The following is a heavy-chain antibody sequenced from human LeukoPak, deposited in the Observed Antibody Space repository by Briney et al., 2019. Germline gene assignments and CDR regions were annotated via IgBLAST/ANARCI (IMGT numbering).Heavy chain of an antibody. D-gene: IGHD1-14*01. CDR2: INNSSGTK. J-gene: IGHJ5*02. Sequence: PGGSLRLSCAASGFTFDSYSMNWVRQAPGKGLEWISYINNSSGTKYYADSVNGRFTISRDNAKNSLYLHMTGLRAEDTAVYYFAGAPACITTTRCYPNLFDPWGQGTLVTVSS. V-gene: IGHV3-48*01. CDR1: GFTFDSYS. CDR3: AGAPACITTTRCYPNLFDP.